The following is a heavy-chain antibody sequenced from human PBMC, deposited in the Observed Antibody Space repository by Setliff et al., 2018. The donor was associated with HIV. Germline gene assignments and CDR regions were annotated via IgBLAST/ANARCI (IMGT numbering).Heavy chain of an antibody. V-gene: IGHV4-31*03. J-gene: IGHJ4*02. CDR1: GGSISSVNYY. CDR2: IHYTGST. Sequence: PSETLSLTCSVSGGSISSVNYYWSWIRQHPGKGLEWIGFIHYTGSTYYNPSLKSRVTISVDTSKDQFSLRVTSVTAADTALYFCARATGPTYYFDYWGQGTLVTVS. CDR3: ARATGPTYYFDY.